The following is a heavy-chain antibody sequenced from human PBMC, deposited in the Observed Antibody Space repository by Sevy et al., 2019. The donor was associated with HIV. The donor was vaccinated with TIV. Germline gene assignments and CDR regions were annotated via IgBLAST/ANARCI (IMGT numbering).Heavy chain of an antibody. Sequence: GGSLRLSCAVSGFSFDSYGMTWVRQAPGKGLEWVSGISGSGTRTYYADSVKGRFIISRDNSKNTLYLQMNSLRSEDPAIYYCAKGGGGHYDPDEIGYYFYYYNMEVWGKGTTVTVSS. CDR2: ISGSGTRT. CDR1: GFSFDSYG. J-gene: IGHJ6*03. CDR3: AKGGGGHYDPDEIGYYFYYYNMEV. D-gene: IGHD3-22*01. V-gene: IGHV3-23*01.